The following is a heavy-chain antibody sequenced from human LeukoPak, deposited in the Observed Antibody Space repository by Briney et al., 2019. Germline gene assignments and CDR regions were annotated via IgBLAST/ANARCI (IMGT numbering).Heavy chain of an antibody. CDR3: ARDRWVQLWSDAFDI. CDR1: GGSISSYY. V-gene: IGHV4-59*01. Sequence: TSETLSLTCTVSGGSISSYYWSWIRQPPGKGLEWIGYIYYTGSTNYNPSLKSRVTISVDTSKNQFSLKLSSVTAADTAVYYCARDRWVQLWSDAFDIWGQGTMVTVSS. CDR2: IYYTGST. J-gene: IGHJ3*02. D-gene: IGHD5-18*01.